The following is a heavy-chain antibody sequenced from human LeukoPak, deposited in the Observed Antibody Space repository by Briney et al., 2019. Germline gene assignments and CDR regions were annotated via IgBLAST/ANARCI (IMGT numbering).Heavy chain of an antibody. J-gene: IGHJ4*02. Sequence: WASVKVSCKASGYTFTSYYMHWVRQAPGQGLEWMGIINPSGGSTSYAQKFQGRVTMTRDTSTSTVYMELSSLRSEDTAVYYCARDGGGYGSGSYYDFDYWGQGTLVTVSS. CDR2: INPSGGST. CDR3: ARDGGGYGSGSYYDFDY. V-gene: IGHV1-46*01. D-gene: IGHD3-10*01. CDR1: GYTFTSYY.